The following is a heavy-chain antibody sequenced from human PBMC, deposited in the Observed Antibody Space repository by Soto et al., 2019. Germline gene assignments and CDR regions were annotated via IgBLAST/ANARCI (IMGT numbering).Heavy chain of an antibody. V-gene: IGHV4-59*04. D-gene: IGHD3-3*01. CDR1: GGSISSYY. CDR2: IYNGGST. CDR3: ARAPVGLDTISYFDY. Sequence: SETLSLTCTVSGGSISSYYWSWIRQPPGKGLEWIGYIYNGGSTYYRPSLESRMHMSLDATRNHYSPRLTSVTAADTAVYFCARAPVGLDTISYFDYWGQGKLVTVPQ. J-gene: IGHJ4*02.